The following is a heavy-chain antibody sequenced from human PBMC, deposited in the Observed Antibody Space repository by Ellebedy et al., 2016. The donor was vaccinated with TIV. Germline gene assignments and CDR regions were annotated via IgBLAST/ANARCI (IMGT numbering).Heavy chain of an antibody. CDR1: GGSISSSRYY. V-gene: IGHV4-39*02. Sequence: SETLSLTCTVSGGSISSSRYYWGWIRQPPGKGLEWIGSIYYSGSTYYNPSLKSRVTISVDTSKNQFSLKLSSVTAADTAVYYCARETVATIQPIDYWGQGTLVTVSS. CDR2: IYYSGST. CDR3: ARETVATIQPIDY. D-gene: IGHD5-12*01. J-gene: IGHJ4*02.